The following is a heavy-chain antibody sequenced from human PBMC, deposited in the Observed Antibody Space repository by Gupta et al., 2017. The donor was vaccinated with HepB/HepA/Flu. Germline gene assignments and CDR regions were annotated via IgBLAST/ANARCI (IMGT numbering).Heavy chain of an antibody. J-gene: IGHJ6*03. Sequence: EVQLVESGGGVVRPGGSLRLSCAASGFTFDDYGMSWVRQAPGKGLEWVSGINWNGGSTGYADSVKGRFTISRDNAKNSLYLQMNSLRAEDTALYYCARDSPVGYCSSTSCYNYYMDVWGKGTTVTVSS. CDR1: GFTFDDYG. CDR2: INWNGGST. V-gene: IGHV3-20*04. CDR3: ARDSPVGYCSSTSCYNYYMDV. D-gene: IGHD2-2*02.